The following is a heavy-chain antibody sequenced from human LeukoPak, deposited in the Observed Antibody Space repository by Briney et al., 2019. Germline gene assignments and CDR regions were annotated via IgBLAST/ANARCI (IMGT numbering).Heavy chain of an antibody. J-gene: IGHJ4*02. CDR2: IRYDGSNK. CDR1: GFTFSSYG. V-gene: IGHV3-30*02. Sequence: GGSLRLSCAASGFTFSSYGMHWVRQAPGKGLEWVAFIRYDGSNKYYADSVKGRFTISRDNSKNTLYLQMSSLRAEDTAVYYCAKDGLWFGELYLGYFDYWGQGTLVTVSS. CDR3: AKDGLWFGELYLGYFDY. D-gene: IGHD3-10*01.